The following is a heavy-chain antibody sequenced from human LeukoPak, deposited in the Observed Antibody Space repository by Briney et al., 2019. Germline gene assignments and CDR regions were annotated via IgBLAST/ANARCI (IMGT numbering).Heavy chain of an antibody. CDR2: ISYDGSNK. D-gene: IGHD6-19*01. CDR3: AKAGIAVAASFDY. Sequence: GGSLRLSCVASGFTFSSYGMHWVRQAPGKGLEWVAVISYDGSNKYYADSVKGRFTISRDNSKNTLYLQMNSLRAEDTAVYYCAKAGIAVAASFDYWGQGTLVTVSS. J-gene: IGHJ4*02. V-gene: IGHV3-30*18. CDR1: GFTFSSYG.